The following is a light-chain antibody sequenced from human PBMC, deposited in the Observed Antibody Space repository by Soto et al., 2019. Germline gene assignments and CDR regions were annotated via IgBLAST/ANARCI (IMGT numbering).Light chain of an antibody. CDR2: GAS. Sequence: EIVMTQSPATLSVSPGERATLSCRAGQGVTATLAWYQQKPGQAPRLLIYGASTRATGIPARFSGSGSGTEFTLTISSLQSEDFAVYYCQQYNNWPPLTFGGGTKVEIK. J-gene: IGKJ4*01. CDR1: QGVTAT. CDR3: QQYNNWPPLT. V-gene: IGKV3-15*01.